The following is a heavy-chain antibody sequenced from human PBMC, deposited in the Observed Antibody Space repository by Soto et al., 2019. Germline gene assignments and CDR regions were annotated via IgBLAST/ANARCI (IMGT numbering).Heavy chain of an antibody. Sequence: EVQLVESGGGLVKPGGSLRLSCAASGFTFSSYSMNWVRQAPGKGLEWVSSISSSSSYIYYADSVKGRFTISRDNAKNSLELQMNSLRAEDTAVYYCAREGGFYYYYGMDVWGQGTTVTVSS. CDR2: ISSSSSYI. CDR1: GFTFSSYS. V-gene: IGHV3-21*01. CDR3: AREGGFYYYYGMDV. D-gene: IGHD3-16*01. J-gene: IGHJ6*02.